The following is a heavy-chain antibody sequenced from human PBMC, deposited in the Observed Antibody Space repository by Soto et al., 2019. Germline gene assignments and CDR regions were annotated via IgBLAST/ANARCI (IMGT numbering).Heavy chain of an antibody. CDR3: ARGRTSSPTPGDY. V-gene: IGHV4-31*03. J-gene: IGHJ4*02. CDR1: GGSVSSGGYY. CDR2: IYYSGST. D-gene: IGHD2-2*01. Sequence: PSETLSLTCTVSGGSVSSGGYYWSWIRQHPGKGLEWIGYIYYSGSTYYNPSLKSRVTISVDTSKNQFSLKLSSVTAADTAVYYCARGRTSSPTPGDYCGQGSLVTVSS.